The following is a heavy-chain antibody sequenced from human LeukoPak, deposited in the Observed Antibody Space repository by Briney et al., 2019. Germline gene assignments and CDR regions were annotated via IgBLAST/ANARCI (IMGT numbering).Heavy chain of an antibody. CDR3: ARDYGDTLYYYYGMDV. Sequence: ASVTVSCTASGYTFTSYGISRVRQAPGQGLEWMGWISAYNGNTNYAQKLQGRVTMTTDTSTSTAYMELRSLRSDDTAVYYCARDYGDTLYYYYGMDVWGQGTTVTVSS. J-gene: IGHJ6*02. D-gene: IGHD4-17*01. CDR1: GYTFTSYG. CDR2: ISAYNGNT. V-gene: IGHV1-18*01.